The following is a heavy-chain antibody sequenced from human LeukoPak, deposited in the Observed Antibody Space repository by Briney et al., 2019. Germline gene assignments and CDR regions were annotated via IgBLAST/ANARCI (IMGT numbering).Heavy chain of an antibody. J-gene: IGHJ4*02. V-gene: IGHV6-1*01. CDR1: GDSVSRNNVA. CDR2: TYYRSQWYS. CDR3: ARYQVSQGRETTPFDY. D-gene: IGHD1-14*01. Sequence: SQTLSLTCAISGDSVSRNNVAWNWIRQSPSRGLEWLVRTYYRSQWYSDYAESVKGRITINPDTSKNQFSLQLNSVTPEDTAVYYCARYQVSQGRETTPFDYWGQGTLVTVSS.